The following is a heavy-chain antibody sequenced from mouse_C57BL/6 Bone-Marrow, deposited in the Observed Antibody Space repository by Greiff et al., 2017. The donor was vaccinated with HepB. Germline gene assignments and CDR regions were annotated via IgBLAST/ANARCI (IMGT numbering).Heavy chain of an antibody. Sequence: VMLVESGPGLVQPSQSLSITCTVSGFSLTSYGVHWVRQSPGKGLEWLGVIWSGGSTDYNAAFISRLSISKDNSKSQVFFKMNSLQADDTAIYYCASSGYPWFAYWGQGTLVTVSA. J-gene: IGHJ3*01. CDR2: IWSGGST. D-gene: IGHD2-2*01. CDR3: ASSGYPWFAY. CDR1: GFSLTSYG. V-gene: IGHV2-2*01.